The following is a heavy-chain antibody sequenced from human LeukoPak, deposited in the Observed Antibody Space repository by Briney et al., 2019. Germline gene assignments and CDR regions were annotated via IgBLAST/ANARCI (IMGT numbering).Heavy chain of an antibody. Sequence: GGSLRLSCAASGFTFTSYAVISVRQAPGKGLVWVSSISGSGVSTYYADSVKGRFTISRDNSKNTLYLQMHSLRAEDTAVYYCARLTGTCDYWGQGTLVTVSS. CDR1: GFTFTSYA. J-gene: IGHJ4*02. CDR3: ARLTGTCDY. CDR2: ISGSGVST. V-gene: IGHV3-23*01. D-gene: IGHD1-1*01.